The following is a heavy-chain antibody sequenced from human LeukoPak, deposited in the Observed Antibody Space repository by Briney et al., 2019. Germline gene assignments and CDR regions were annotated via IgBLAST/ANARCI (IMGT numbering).Heavy chain of an antibody. Sequence: PSETLSLTCAVYGGSFSGYYWTWIRQSPEKGLEWIGEINHSGSTKFNPSFKSRGTMSVDTSKNQFSLKLSSVTAADTAVYYCASGHYDSSGYVDDYWGQGTLVTVSS. D-gene: IGHD3-22*01. V-gene: IGHV4-34*10. CDR3: ASGHYDSSGYVDDY. CDR1: GGSFSGYY. CDR2: INHSGST. J-gene: IGHJ4*02.